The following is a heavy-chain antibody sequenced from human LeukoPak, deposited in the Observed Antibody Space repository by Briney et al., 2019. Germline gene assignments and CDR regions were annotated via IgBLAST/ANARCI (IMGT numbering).Heavy chain of an antibody. D-gene: IGHD2-15*01. CDR2: ISSSSSYI. J-gene: IGHJ4*02. Sequence: GGSLRLSCAAFGFTFSSYSMNWVRQAPGKGLEWVSSISSSSSYIYYADSVKGRFTISRDNAKNSLYLQMNSLRAEDTAVYYCAREGVVTGIDYWGQGTLVTVSS. CDR3: AREGVVTGIDY. CDR1: GFTFSSYS. V-gene: IGHV3-21*01.